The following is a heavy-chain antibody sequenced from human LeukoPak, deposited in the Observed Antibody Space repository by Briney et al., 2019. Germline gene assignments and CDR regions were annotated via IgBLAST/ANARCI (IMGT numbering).Heavy chain of an antibody. Sequence: SSETLSLTCTVSGGSISSYYWSWIRQPPGKGLEWIGEINHSGSTNYNPSLKSRVTISVDTSKNQFSLKLSSVTAADTAVYYCAREPRSNYYYYGMDVWGQGTTVTVSS. D-gene: IGHD3-10*01. CDR2: INHSGST. CDR1: GGSISSYY. V-gene: IGHV4-34*01. CDR3: AREPRSNYYYYGMDV. J-gene: IGHJ6*02.